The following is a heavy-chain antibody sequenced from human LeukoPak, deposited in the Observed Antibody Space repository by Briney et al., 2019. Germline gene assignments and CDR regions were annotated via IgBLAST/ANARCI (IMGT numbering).Heavy chain of an antibody. CDR1: GFTFSSYA. CDR2: ISYDGSNK. D-gene: IGHD6-13*01. J-gene: IGHJ4*02. V-gene: IGHV3-30*01. Sequence: GRSLRLSCAASGFTFSSYAMHWVRQAPGKGLEWVAVISYDGSNKYYADSVKGRFTISRDNSKNTLYLQMNSLRAEDTAVYYCAGDPAGSSWHFDYWGQGTLVTVSS. CDR3: AGDPAGSSWHFDY.